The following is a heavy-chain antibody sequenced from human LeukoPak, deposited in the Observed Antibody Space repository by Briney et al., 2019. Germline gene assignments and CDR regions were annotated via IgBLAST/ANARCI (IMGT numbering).Heavy chain of an antibody. CDR2: IHFSGNT. V-gene: IGHV4-59*08. CDR1: GASITAYY. J-gene: IGHJ3*02. CDR3: VSQVVPAAIPDAFDI. Sequence: SETLSLTCTVSGASITAYYWSWIRHSPGKGLEWIGSIHFSGNTNYNPSLNSRVTISLDTPKNQFSLKLNSVTAADTAVYYCVSQVVPAAIPDAFDIWGQGTVVTVSS. D-gene: IGHD2-2*01.